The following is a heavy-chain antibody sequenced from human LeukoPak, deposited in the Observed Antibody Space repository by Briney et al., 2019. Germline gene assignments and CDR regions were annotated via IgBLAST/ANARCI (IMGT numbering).Heavy chain of an antibody. D-gene: IGHD3-3*01. CDR3: ARGHGSSGFDF. CDR2: IYYSGST. CDR1: GGSISSYY. V-gene: IGHV4-59*01. J-gene: IGHJ2*01. Sequence: PETLSLTCTVSGGSISSYYWSWIRQPTGKGLEWIGYIYYSGSTNYNLYLKRRVTISVNTSKNQFSLKLSSVTAADTAVYSCARGHGSSGFDFWGQAALVTVCS.